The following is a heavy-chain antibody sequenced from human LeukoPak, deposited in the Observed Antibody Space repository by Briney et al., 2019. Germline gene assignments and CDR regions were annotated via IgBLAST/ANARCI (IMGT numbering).Heavy chain of an antibody. CDR2: IIPIFGTA. V-gene: IGHV1-69*13. CDR1: GGTFSSYA. J-gene: IGHJ4*02. CDR3: ARGVVGATTGAYSFDY. Sequence: SVKVSCKASGGTFSSYAISWVRQAPGQGLEWMGGIIPIFGTANYAQKFQGRVTITADESTSTAYMELSSLRSEDTAVYYCARGVVGATTGAYSFDYWGRGTLVTVSS. D-gene: IGHD1-26*01.